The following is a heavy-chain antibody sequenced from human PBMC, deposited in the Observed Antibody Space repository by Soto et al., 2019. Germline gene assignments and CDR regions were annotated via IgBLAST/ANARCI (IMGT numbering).Heavy chain of an antibody. CDR1: GFTFSNAW. V-gene: IGHV3-15*07. CDR3: SSCWGVCRDLQSF. CDR2: IKGKTDGGTT. J-gene: IGHJ2*01. Sequence: GGSLRLSCAASGFTFSNAWMNWVRQAPGKGLEWVGRIKGKTDGGTTDYAAPVKGRFTISRDDSKNTLYLQMNSLKTEDTAVYYFSSCWGVCRDLQSFWGRG. D-gene: IGHD3-10*02.